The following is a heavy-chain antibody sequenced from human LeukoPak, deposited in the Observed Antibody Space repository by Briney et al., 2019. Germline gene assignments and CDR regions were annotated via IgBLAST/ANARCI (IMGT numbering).Heavy chain of an antibody. CDR3: AKDMGGSGSYYVVDYGMDV. Sequence: GGSLRLSCAASGFTFDDYAMHWVRQAPGKGLEWVSGISWNSGSIGYADSVKGRFTISRDNAKNSLYLQMNSLRAEDTALYYCAKDMGGSGSYYVVDYGMDVWGQGTTVTVSS. V-gene: IGHV3-9*01. D-gene: IGHD3-10*01. CDR1: GFTFDDYA. J-gene: IGHJ6*02. CDR2: ISWNSGSI.